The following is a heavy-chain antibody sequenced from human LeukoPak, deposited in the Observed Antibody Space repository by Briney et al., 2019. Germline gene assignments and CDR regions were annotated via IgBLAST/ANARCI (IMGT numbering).Heavy chain of an antibody. J-gene: IGHJ4*02. CDR1: GFTFGDYA. D-gene: IGHD3-3*01. Sequence: GRSLRLSCTASGFTFGDYAMSWVRQAPGKGLEWVGFIRSKAYGGTTEYAASVKGRFTISRDDSKSIAYLQMNSLKTEDTAVYYCTRVGYYDFWSGPYTGFDYWGQGTLVTVSS. CDR2: IRSKAYGGTT. CDR3: TRVGYYDFWSGPYTGFDY. V-gene: IGHV3-49*04.